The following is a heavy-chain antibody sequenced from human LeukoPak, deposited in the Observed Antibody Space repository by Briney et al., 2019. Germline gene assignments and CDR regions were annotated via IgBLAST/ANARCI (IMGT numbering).Heavy chain of an antibody. D-gene: IGHD6-13*01. Sequence: GALRLSCAASGFTLSSYWMSWVRPAPRKGLGWVSYICSSGSTIYYADSVKGRFTISRDNSKNTLYLQMNSLRAEDTAVYYCAKEPSVASIEQQPPFDPWGQGTLVTVSS. CDR3: AKEPSVASIEQQPPFDP. CDR2: ICSSGSTI. CDR1: GFTLSSYW. V-gene: IGHV3-48*01. J-gene: IGHJ5*02.